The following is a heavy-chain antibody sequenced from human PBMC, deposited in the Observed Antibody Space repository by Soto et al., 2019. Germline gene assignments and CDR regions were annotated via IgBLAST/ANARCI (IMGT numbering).Heavy chain of an antibody. Sequence: QVQLVESGGGVVQPGRSLRLSCAASGFTFSSYGMHWVRQAPGKGLEWVAVISYDGSNKYYADSVKGRFTISRDNSKNTLYLQMNSLRAEDKAVYYCAKDSPYGSGNYGMDVWGQGTTVTVSS. J-gene: IGHJ6*02. D-gene: IGHD3-10*01. CDR2: ISYDGSNK. CDR1: GFTFSSYG. CDR3: AKDSPYGSGNYGMDV. V-gene: IGHV3-30*18.